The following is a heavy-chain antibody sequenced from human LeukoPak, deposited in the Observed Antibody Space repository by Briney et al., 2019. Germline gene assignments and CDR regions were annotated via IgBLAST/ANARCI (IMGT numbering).Heavy chain of an antibody. CDR2: ISGSGGST. Sequence: GGSLRLSCAASGFTFSSYAMSWVRQAPGKGLEWVSAISGSGGSTYYADSVKGRFTISRDNAKNSLYLQMNSLRAEDTAVYYCAGEGYGDHDGDYWGQGTLVTVSS. CDR1: GFTFSSYA. J-gene: IGHJ4*02. V-gene: IGHV3-23*01. D-gene: IGHD4-17*01. CDR3: AGEGYGDHDGDY.